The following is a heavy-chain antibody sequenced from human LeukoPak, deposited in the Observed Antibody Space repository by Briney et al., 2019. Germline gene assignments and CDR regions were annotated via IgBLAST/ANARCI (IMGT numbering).Heavy chain of an antibody. D-gene: IGHD6-6*01. CDR2: ISLGGVNT. J-gene: IGHJ4*02. Sequence: GGSLRLSCAASGFTFSSYAMSWVRQAPGKGLDGFSAISLGGVNTYYADSVKGRFTVSRVNSKNTLYLQMNSLRVEDTAVYYCAKNVMYSSSAVDYWGQGTLVTVSS. CDR3: AKNVMYSSSAVDY. V-gene: IGHV3-23*01. CDR1: GFTFSSYA.